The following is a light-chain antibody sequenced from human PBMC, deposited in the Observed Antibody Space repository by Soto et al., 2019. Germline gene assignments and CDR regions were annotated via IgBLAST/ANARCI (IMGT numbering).Light chain of an antibody. CDR3: QQLSHYPYT. Sequence: DIQMTQSPSTLSASVGDTVTVTCRASQSVSGWLAWYQQKPGEAPKLLIYDASALPRGVPSRFSGSGSGRKFTLTISGLQFGDFATYFCQQLSHYPYTFGQGTKLEI. J-gene: IGKJ2*01. CDR2: DAS. CDR1: QSVSGW. V-gene: IGKV1-5*01.